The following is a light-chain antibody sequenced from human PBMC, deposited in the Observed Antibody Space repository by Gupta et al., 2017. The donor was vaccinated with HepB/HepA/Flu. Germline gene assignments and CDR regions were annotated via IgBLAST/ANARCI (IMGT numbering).Light chain of an antibody. CDR2: KAS. V-gene: IGKV1-5*03. CDR1: QSISSW. J-gene: IGKJ3*01. Sequence: IQMTQSPSTLSASVGDRVIITCRASQSISSWLAWYQHKPGKAPKFLLYKASSLESGVPSRFRGRGSGTEFTLTISITQPDHLPTYFCQQYSSYPPTFGHGTKVDIE. CDR3: QQYSSYPPT.